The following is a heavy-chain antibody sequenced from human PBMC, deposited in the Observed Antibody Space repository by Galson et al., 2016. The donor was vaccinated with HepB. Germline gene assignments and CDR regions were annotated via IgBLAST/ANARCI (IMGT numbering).Heavy chain of an antibody. CDR2: IYYSGST. CDR1: GGSIGIYY. D-gene: IGHD3-10*01. V-gene: IGHV4-59*01. J-gene: IGHJ5*02. Sequence: SETLSLTCTVSGGSIGIYYWSWIRQPPGKGLEWIGYIYYSGSTNYNPSFKSRVTISVDTSKNQFSLKLSSVTAADTAIYYCARDDYSGSAGTYPGGWFDPWGQGTLVTASS. CDR3: ARDDYSGSAGTYPGGWFDP.